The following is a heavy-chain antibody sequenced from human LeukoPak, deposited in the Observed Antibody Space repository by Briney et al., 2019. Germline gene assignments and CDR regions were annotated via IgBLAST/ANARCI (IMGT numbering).Heavy chain of an antibody. V-gene: IGHV4-59*11. CDR3: ARGGGAVVVPAALTPYYYYMDV. J-gene: IGHJ6*03. CDR2: IYYSGST. D-gene: IGHD2-2*01. CDR1: GGSISSHY. Sequence: SETLSLTCTVSGGSISSHYWSWIRQPPGKGLEWIGYIYYSGSTNYNPSLKSRVTISVDTSKNQFSLKLSSVTAADTAVYYCARGGGAVVVPAALTPYYYYMDVWGKGTTVTVSS.